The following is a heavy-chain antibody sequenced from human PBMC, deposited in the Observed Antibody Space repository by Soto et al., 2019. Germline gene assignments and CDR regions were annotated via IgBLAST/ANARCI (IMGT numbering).Heavy chain of an antibody. D-gene: IGHD2-8*01. CDR3: ARPPYPGCINAVCYPLDY. CDR2: INPSGGST. CDR1: GYTFTSYY. J-gene: IGHJ4*02. V-gene: IGHV1-46*01. Sequence: ASVKVSCKASGYTFTSYYMHWVRQAPGQGLEWMGIINPSGGSTNYAQKLLGRVAMTRDTSTSTVYMELNSLRSEDTAVYYCARPPYPGCINAVCYPLDYWGQGPLVTVSS.